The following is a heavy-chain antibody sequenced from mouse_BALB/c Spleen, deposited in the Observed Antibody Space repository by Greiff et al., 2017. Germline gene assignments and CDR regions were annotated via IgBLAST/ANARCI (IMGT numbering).Heavy chain of an antibody. Sequence: EVQLVESGGGLVKPGGSLKLSCAASGFTFSSYAMSWVRQSPEKRLEWVADISSGGSYTYYPDTVTGRFTISRDNAKNTLYLEMSSLRSEDTAMYDCASAYYYGSSYGWFAYWGQGTLVTVSA. J-gene: IGHJ3*01. V-gene: IGHV5-9-4*01. CDR1: GFTFSSYA. CDR2: ISSGGSYT. CDR3: ASAYYYGSSYGWFAY. D-gene: IGHD1-1*01.